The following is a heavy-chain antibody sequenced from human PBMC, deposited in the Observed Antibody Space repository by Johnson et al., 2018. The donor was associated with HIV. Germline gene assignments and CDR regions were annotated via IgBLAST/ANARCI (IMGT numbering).Heavy chain of an antibody. J-gene: IGHJ3*02. CDR1: GFSVSSSY. V-gene: IGHV3-66*01. CDR2: FYIGDST. CDR3: AKGSAEGAFDI. Sequence: EVQLMESGGGVVQPGRSLRLSCAASGFSVSSSYMSWVRQAPGKGLEWVSTFYIGDSTYYADSVKDRFIISRDNSKNTLYLQMNSLRTEATAVCYCAKGSAEGAFDIWGQGTMVTVSS.